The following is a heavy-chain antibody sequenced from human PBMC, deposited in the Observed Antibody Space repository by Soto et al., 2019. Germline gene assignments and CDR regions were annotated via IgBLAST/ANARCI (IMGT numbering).Heavy chain of an antibody. J-gene: IGHJ4*02. CDR1: GFTFSSYG. D-gene: IGHD2-2*01. Sequence: QVQLVESGGGVVQPGRSLRLSCAASGFTFSSYGMHWVRQAPGKGLEWVAVISYDGSNKYYADSVKGRFTISRDNSKNTLYLQMNSLRAEDTAVYCCAKGADGCSSTSCFFDYWGQGTLVTVSS. V-gene: IGHV3-30*18. CDR2: ISYDGSNK. CDR3: AKGADGCSSTSCFFDY.